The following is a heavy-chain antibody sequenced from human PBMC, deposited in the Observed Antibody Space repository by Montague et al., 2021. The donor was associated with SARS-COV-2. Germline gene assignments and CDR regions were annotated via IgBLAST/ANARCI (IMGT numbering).Heavy chain of an antibody. Sequence: SETLSLTCIVSGGSISGHYWSWVRQTPEKGLEWIGYIYYLGTTNXXPSLKTRVTFSVDTSKNQLSLMLTSVTAADTGVYYCARNGGAAVPGLLVGMDIWGQGTTVTVSS. J-gene: IGHJ6*02. CDR2: IYYLGTT. V-gene: IGHV4-59*11. CDR1: GGSISGHY. CDR3: ARNGGAAVPGLLVGMDI. D-gene: IGHD6-19*01.